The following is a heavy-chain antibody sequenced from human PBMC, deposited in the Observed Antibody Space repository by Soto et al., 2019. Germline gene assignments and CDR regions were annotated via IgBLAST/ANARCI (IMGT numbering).Heavy chain of an antibody. CDR2: ISSSSSYI. V-gene: IGHV3-21*01. D-gene: IGHD3-16*02. CDR1: GFTFSSYI. J-gene: IGHJ5*02. Sequence: ESGGGLVKPGGSLRLSCAASGFTFSSYIMNWVRQAPGKGLEWVSSISSSSSYIYYADSVKGRFTISRDNAKNSLYLQMNSLRAEDTAVYYCARVLDYDYVWGSYPLNWFDPWGQGTLVTVSS. CDR3: ARVLDYDYVWGSYPLNWFDP.